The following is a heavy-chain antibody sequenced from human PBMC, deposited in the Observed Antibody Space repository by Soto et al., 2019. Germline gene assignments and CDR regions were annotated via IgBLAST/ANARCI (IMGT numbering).Heavy chain of an antibody. CDR3: ARVLGIQLWCIDY. CDR1: GFTFSSYE. CDR2: ISSSGSTI. D-gene: IGHD5-18*01. Sequence: GSLRLSCAASGFTFSSYEMNWVRQAPGKGLEWVSYISSSGSTIYYADSVKGRFTISRDNAKNSLYLQMNSLRAEDTAVYYCARVLGIQLWCIDYWGQGTLVTVSS. J-gene: IGHJ4*02. V-gene: IGHV3-48*03.